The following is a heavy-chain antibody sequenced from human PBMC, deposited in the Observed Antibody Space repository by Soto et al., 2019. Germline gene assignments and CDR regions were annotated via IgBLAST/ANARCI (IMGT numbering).Heavy chain of an antibody. V-gene: IGHV1-2*04. CDR1: GYTFTGYY. CDR3: ARVRWEQSPFLYYGMDV. D-gene: IGHD1-26*01. Sequence: ASVKVSCKASGYTFTGYYMHWVRQAPGQGLEWMGWINPNSGGTNYAQKFQGWVTMTRDTSISTAYMELSRLRSDDTAVYYCARVRWEQSPFLYYGMDVCGQGTTVTVSS. CDR2: INPNSGGT. J-gene: IGHJ6*02.